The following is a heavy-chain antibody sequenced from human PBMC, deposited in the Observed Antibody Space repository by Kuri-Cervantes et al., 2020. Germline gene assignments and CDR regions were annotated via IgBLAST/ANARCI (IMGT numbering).Heavy chain of an antibody. CDR1: GFTFSSYS. CDR2: ISSSSSTI. Sequence: GESLKISCAASGFTFSSYSMNWVRQAPGKGLEWVSYISSSSSTIYYADSVKGRFTISRDNSKNTLYLQMNSLRAEDTAVYYCARDRGYDSGSYRYHGMDVWGQGTTVTVSS. D-gene: IGHD3-10*01. J-gene: IGHJ6*02. CDR3: ARDRGYDSGSYRYHGMDV. V-gene: IGHV3-48*01.